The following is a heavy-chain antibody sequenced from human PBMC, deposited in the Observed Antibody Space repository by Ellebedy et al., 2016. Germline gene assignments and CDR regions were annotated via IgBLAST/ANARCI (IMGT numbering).Heavy chain of an antibody. V-gene: IGHV5-51*01. Sequence: GGSLRLSCKGSGYSFTSYWIGWVRQMPGKGLEWMGIMYPHDSDTRYSPSFQGQVTISADKSISTAYLQWSSLKASDTAMYYCARLTTAMVEYWGQGTLVTVSS. J-gene: IGHJ4*02. CDR1: GYSFTSYW. D-gene: IGHD5-18*01. CDR3: ARLTTAMVEY. CDR2: MYPHDSDT.